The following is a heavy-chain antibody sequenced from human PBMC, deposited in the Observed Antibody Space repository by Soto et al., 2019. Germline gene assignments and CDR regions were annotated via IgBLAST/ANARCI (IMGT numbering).Heavy chain of an antibody. D-gene: IGHD5-12*01. CDR1: GFTVSSYW. J-gene: IGHJ4*02. CDR2: ISPAGSST. V-gene: IGHV3-74*01. Sequence: PGGSLRLSCAASGFTVSSYWTHWVRQAPGKGLVWVSRISPAGSSTYYADSERGRFTTVKDTAKNTVYLQINSLGAEDAAVYYCARRNTVYGNFDSSGQGTLVTVSP. CDR3: ARRNTVYGNFDS.